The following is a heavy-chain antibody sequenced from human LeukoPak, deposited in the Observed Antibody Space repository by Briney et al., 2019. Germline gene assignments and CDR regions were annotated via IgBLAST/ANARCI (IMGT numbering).Heavy chain of an antibody. CDR2: ISGSGAST. J-gene: IGHJ4*02. CDR1: GFTFSRYA. D-gene: IGHD5-18*01. V-gene: IGHV3-23*01. CDR3: AKSMSGYSYGTIDY. Sequence: PGGSLRLSCAASGFTFSRYAMSWVRQAPGKGLEWVSAISGSGASTYYADSVKGRFTISRDNSKNTLYLQMNSLRVEDTAAYYCAKSMSGYSYGTIDYWGQGTLVTVSS.